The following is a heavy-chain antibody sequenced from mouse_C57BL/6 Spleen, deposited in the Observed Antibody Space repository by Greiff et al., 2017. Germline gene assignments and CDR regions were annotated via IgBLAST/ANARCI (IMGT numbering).Heavy chain of an antibody. Sequence: VQLQQSGAELVRPGTSVKMSCKASGYTFTNYWIGWAKQRPGHGLEWIGDIYPGGGYTNYNEKFKGKATLTADKSSSPAYMQFSSLTSEDSAIYYCAKKGYYGSSPYWYFDVWGTGTTVTVSS. V-gene: IGHV1-63*01. CDR1: GYTFTNYW. CDR3: AKKGYYGSSPYWYFDV. D-gene: IGHD1-1*01. CDR2: IYPGGGYT. J-gene: IGHJ1*03.